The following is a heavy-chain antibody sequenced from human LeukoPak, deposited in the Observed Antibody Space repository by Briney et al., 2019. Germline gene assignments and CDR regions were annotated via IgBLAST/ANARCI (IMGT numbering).Heavy chain of an antibody. V-gene: IGHV3-23*01. CDR3: AKSTVPDIVVVVAAPPDY. D-gene: IGHD2-15*01. CDR1: GFTFSSYA. J-gene: IGHJ4*02. Sequence: GGSLRLFCAASGFTFSSYAMSWVRQAPGKGLEWVSAISGSGGSTYYADSVKGRFTISRDNSKNTLYLQMNSLRAEDTAVYYCAKSTVPDIVVVVAAPPDYWGQGTLVTVSS. CDR2: ISGSGGST.